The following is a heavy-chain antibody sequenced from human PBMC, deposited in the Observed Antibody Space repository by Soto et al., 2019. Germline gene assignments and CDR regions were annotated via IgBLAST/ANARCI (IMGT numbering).Heavy chain of an antibody. CDR3: AKTYYDYIWGSYKDLYYFDY. J-gene: IGHJ4*02. CDR1: GFTFSSYA. D-gene: IGHD3-16*01. Sequence: GGSLRLSCAASGFTFSSYAMSWVRQAPGKGLEWVSAISGSGGSTYYADSVKGRFTISRDNSKNTLYLQMNSLRAEDTAVYYCAKTYYDYIWGSYKDLYYFDYWGQGTLVTVSS. CDR2: ISGSGGST. V-gene: IGHV3-23*01.